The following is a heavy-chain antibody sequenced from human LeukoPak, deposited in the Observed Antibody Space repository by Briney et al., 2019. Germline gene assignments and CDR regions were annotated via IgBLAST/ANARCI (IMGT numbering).Heavy chain of an antibody. D-gene: IGHD1-7*01. Sequence: PGGSLRLSCAASGFTFSSYWMHWVRQAPGKGLVWVSCLNSDGSSTRYADSVRGRFTISRDNAKNTLYLQINSLRAEDTAVYYCATGNYHAFDIWGQGTMVTVSS. CDR1: GFTFSSYW. J-gene: IGHJ3*02. CDR3: ATGNYHAFDI. CDR2: LNSDGSST. V-gene: IGHV3-74*01.